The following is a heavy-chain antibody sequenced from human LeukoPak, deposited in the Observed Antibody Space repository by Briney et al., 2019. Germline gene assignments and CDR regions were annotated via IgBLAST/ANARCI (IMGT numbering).Heavy chain of an antibody. Sequence: TGGSLRLSCAASGFTFSSYSMNWVRQAPGKGLEWVSFISSSRSYIYYADSVKGRFTISRDNAKNSLYLQMNSLRAEDTAVYYCARRAGAYSHPYDYWGQGTLVTVSS. CDR3: ARRAGAYSHPYDY. V-gene: IGHV3-21*04. CDR1: GFTFSSYS. CDR2: ISSSRSYI. J-gene: IGHJ4*02. D-gene: IGHD4/OR15-4a*01.